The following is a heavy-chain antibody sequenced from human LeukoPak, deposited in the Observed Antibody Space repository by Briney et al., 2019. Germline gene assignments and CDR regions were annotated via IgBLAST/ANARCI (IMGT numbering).Heavy chain of an antibody. V-gene: IGHV3-53*01. CDR2: IYSGGST. CDR1: GFTVSSNY. Sequence: GGSLRLSCAASGFTVSSNYMSWVRQAPGKGLEWVSVIYSGGSTYYADSVKGRFTISRDNSKNTLYLQMNSLRAEDTAVYYCARDAYYYGSGTSYKVRSFDFWGQGTLVTVSS. D-gene: IGHD3-10*01. CDR3: ARDAYYYGSGTSYKVRSFDF. J-gene: IGHJ4*02.